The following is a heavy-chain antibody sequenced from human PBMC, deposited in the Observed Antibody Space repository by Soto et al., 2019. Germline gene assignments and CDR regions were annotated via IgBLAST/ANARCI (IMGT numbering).Heavy chain of an antibody. CDR1: GFSLSTSGVG. V-gene: IGHV2-5*01. CDR2: IYWNDDK. D-gene: IGHD6-13*01. CDR3: AIIPAAGASHLFGY. J-gene: IGHJ4*02. Sequence: SGPTLVNPTQTLTLTCTFSGFSLSTSGVGVGWIRQPPGKPLEWLALIYWNDDKRYSPSLKSRVTITKDTSKNQVVLTMTNMDPVDTATYYCAIIPAAGASHLFGYWGQGTLVTVS.